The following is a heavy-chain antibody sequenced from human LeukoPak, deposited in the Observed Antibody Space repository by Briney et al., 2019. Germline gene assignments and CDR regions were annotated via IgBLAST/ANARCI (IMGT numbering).Heavy chain of an antibody. CDR1: GFTFSSYG. CDR2: IRYDGSNK. D-gene: IGHD6-6*01. J-gene: IGHJ4*02. CDR3: AKDIGDSSSGGDY. Sequence: GRSLRLSCAASGFTFSSYGMHWVRQAPGKGLEWVAFIRYDGSNKYYADSVKGRFTISRDNSKNTLYLQMNSLRAEDTAVYYCAKDIGDSSSGGDYWGQGTLVTVSS. V-gene: IGHV3-30*02.